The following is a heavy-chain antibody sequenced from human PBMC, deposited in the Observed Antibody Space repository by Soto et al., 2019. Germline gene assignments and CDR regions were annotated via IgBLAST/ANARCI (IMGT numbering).Heavy chain of an antibody. CDR3: TRTSSGGWFFDY. Sequence: QVTLKESGPVLVNPTETLTLTCTISGFSLSNARLGVSWLRQPPGKALEWLAHIFSNDEKSYSTSLKSRLTISEDTSKSQVVLTMTNMDPVDTATYFCTRTSSGGWFFDYWGQGSLVTVS. CDR2: IFSNDEK. CDR1: GFSLSNARLG. D-gene: IGHD6-19*01. J-gene: IGHJ4*02. V-gene: IGHV2-26*03.